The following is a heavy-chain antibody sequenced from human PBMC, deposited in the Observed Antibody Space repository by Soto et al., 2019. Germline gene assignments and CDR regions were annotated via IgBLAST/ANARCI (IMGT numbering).Heavy chain of an antibody. Sequence: ETLSLTCSVADGSISRYYWSWIRQPPGKGLEWIGYMYNTGSTVYNPPFKSRVTIPTDDSENTLYLQMSSLRAEDTAVYYCAKRKYCPSTTCFDYWGQGTQVTVSS. CDR2: MYNTGST. J-gene: IGHJ4*02. V-gene: IGHV4-4*08. D-gene: IGHD2-2*01. CDR1: DGSISRYY. CDR3: AKRKYCPSTTCFDY.